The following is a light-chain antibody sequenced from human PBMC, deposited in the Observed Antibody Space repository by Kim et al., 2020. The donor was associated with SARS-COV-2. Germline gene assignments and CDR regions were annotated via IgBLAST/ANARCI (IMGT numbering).Light chain of an antibody. CDR3: MQVLQIPRT. CDR2: LGS. J-gene: IGKJ2*01. V-gene: IGKV2-28*01. CDR1: QSLLYSDGYTY. Sequence: DIVMTQSPLSLPVTPGEPASISCRSSQSLLYSDGYTYLDWYLQKPGQSPQLLIYLGSNRASGVPDRFSGSGSGTDFTLKISRVAAEDVGVYYCMQVLQIPRTFGQGPKLEIK.